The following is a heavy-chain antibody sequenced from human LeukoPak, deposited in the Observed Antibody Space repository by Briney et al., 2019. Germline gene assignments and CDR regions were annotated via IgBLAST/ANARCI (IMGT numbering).Heavy chain of an antibody. CDR2: ISGSGSST. Sequence: GGTLRLSCAASGFSFSSYGMSWVRQAPGKGLEWVSGISGSGSSTYYADSVKGRFTISRDNSKNTLFLQLSSLRADDSPVYYCVETGTYSYERRGYYHWGQGTLVTVSS. J-gene: IGHJ5*02. V-gene: IGHV3-23*01. CDR3: VETGTYSYERRGYYH. CDR1: GFSFSSYG. D-gene: IGHD3-22*01.